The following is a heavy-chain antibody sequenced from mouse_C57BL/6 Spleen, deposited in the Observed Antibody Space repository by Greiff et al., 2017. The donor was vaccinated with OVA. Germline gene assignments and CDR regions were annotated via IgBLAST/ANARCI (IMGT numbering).Heavy chain of an antibody. CDR1: GYAFSSSW. J-gene: IGHJ4*01. Sequence: VQLQQSGPELVKPGASVKISCKASGYAFSSSWMNWVKQRPGQGLEWIGMIHPNSGSTNYNEKFKSKATLTVDKSSSTAYMQLSSLTSEDSAVYYCARPMITTGYYYAMDYWGQGTSVTVSS. V-gene: IGHV1-64*01. CDR2: IHPNSGST. CDR3: ARPMITTGYYYAMDY. D-gene: IGHD2-4*01.